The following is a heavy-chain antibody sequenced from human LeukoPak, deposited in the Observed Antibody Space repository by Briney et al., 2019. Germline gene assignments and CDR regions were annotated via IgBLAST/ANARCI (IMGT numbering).Heavy chain of an antibody. CDR3: ARHEIAGDY. J-gene: IGHJ4*02. V-gene: IGHV4-39*01. CDR2: IYYSGST. D-gene: IGHD6-13*01. Sequence: SETLSLTCTVSGGSISSSSYYWGWIRQPPGKGLEWIGSIYYSGSTYYNPSLKSRVTISADTSKNQFSLKLSSVTAADTAVYYCARHEIAGDYWGQGTLVTVSS. CDR1: GGSISSSSYY.